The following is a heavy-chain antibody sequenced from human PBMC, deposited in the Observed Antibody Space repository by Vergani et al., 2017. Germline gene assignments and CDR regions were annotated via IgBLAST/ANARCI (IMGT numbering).Heavy chain of an antibody. Sequence: EVQLLQSGGGVIQPGGSVRLSCAASGFTFSACPMTWVRQAPGKGLEWVSAISARYPSTYYADSVRGRFTISRDNSKNMLYLQMNSLRAEDTSVYYCERLSYDTNPYLQGGYDCWGQGTLVSVSS. J-gene: IGHJ4*02. CDR3: ERLSYDTNPYLQGGYDC. CDR2: ISARYPST. V-gene: IGHV3-23*01. D-gene: IGHD3-22*01. CDR1: GFTFSACP.